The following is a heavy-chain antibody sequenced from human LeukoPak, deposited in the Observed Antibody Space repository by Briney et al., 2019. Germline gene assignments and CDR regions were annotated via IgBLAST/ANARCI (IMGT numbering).Heavy chain of an antibody. CDR2: IYYSGST. CDR1: GGSISSGGYY. V-gene: IGHV4-31*03. Sequence: SQTLSLTCTVSGGSISSGGYYWSWIRQHPGKGLEWIGYIYYSGSTYYNPSLKSRVTISVDTSKNQFSLKLSSVTAADTAVYYCARVFPTRDIVVVPAAILGAFDIWGQGTMVTVSS. J-gene: IGHJ3*02. CDR3: ARVFPTRDIVVVPAAILGAFDI. D-gene: IGHD2-2*02.